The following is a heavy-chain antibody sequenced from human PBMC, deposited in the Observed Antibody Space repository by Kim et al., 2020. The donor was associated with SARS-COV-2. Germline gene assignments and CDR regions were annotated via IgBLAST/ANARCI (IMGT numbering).Heavy chain of an antibody. D-gene: IGHD1-26*01. CDR2: IYYSGST. J-gene: IGHJ3*02. CDR3: ARDLSYGTGDAFDI. CDR1: GGSISSYY. Sequence: SETLSLTCTVSGGSISSYYWSWIRQPPGKGLEWIGYIYYSGSTNYNPSLKSRVTISVDTSKNQFSLKLSSVTAADTAVYYCARDLSYGTGDAFDIWGQGTMVTVSS. V-gene: IGHV4-59*01.